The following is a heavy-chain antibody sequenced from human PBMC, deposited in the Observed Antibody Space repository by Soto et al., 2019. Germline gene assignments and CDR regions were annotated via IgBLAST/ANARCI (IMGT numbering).Heavy chain of an antibody. Sequence: TLSLTCTVSGGSISSGGYYWSWIRQHPGKGLEWIGYIYYSGSTYYNPSLKSRVTISVDTSKNQFSLKLSSVTAADTAVYYCARRGKVDIVATIFDYWGQGTLVTVSS. D-gene: IGHD5-12*01. CDR1: GGSISSGGYY. CDR3: ARRGKVDIVATIFDY. J-gene: IGHJ4*02. V-gene: IGHV4-31*03. CDR2: IYYSGST.